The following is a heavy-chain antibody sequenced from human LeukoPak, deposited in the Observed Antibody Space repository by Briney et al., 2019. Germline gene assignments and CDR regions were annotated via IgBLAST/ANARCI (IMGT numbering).Heavy chain of an antibody. CDR1: GGSITSSSYY. CDR2: IYHSGIA. CDR3: CGSGWFAGPFGY. J-gene: IGHJ4*02. V-gene: IGHV4-39*07. Sequence: SETLSLTCTVSGGSITSSSYYWGWIRQPPGKGLEWIGSIYHSGIAYYNPSLKSRVTISVDTSKNQFSLKLTSVTAADTAVYYCCGSGWFAGPFGYWGQGALVTVSS. D-gene: IGHD6-19*01.